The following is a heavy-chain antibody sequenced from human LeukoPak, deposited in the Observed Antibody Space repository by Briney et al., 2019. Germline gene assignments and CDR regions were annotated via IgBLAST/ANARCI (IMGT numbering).Heavy chain of an antibody. J-gene: IGHJ4*02. Sequence: KPSETLSLTCAVSGFSISSGYYWGWIRQPAGKGLEWIGSIYRTGTTYNNPSLKSRVTISVDTSKNQLSLKVTSVTAADTAVYYCARAYSNKPGNYCFDYWGQGTLVTVPP. CDR3: ARAYSNKPGNYCFDY. V-gene: IGHV4-38-2*01. D-gene: IGHD6-13*01. CDR2: IYRTGTT. CDR1: GFSISSGYY.